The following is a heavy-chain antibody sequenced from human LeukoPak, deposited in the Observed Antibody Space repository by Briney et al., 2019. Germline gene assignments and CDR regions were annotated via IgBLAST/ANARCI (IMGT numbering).Heavy chain of an antibody. CDR3: GRAASGYYFDY. V-gene: IGHV4-30-4*08. CDR1: GGSFSGYY. Sequence: SETLSLTCAVYGGSFSGYYWSWIRQPPGRGLEWIGYIYYSGSTYYNPSLKSRITISVDTSKNQFSLKLNSVTAADTAVYYCGRAASGYYFDYWGQGTLVTVSS. CDR2: IYYSGST. D-gene: IGHD3-22*01. J-gene: IGHJ4*02.